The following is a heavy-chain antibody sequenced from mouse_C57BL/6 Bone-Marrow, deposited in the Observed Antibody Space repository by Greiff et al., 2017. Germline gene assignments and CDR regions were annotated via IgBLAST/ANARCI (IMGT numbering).Heavy chain of an antibody. J-gene: IGHJ4*01. Sequence: VQLQQSGPVLVKPGASVKISCKASGYTFTDYYMNWVKQSHGKSLEWLGDINPNNGGTSYNQKFKGKATLTVDKSSSTAYMELRSLTSEDSAVYYCARRGYGSSYAMDYWGQGTSVTVSS. D-gene: IGHD1-1*01. CDR2: INPNNGGT. CDR3: ARRGYGSSYAMDY. CDR1: GYTFTDYY. V-gene: IGHV1-26*01.